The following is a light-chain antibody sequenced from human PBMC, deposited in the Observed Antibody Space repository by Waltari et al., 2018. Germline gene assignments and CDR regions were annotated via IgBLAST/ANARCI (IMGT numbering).Light chain of an antibody. J-gene: IGKJ4*01. CDR3: QHRNTGLT. CDR1: QTISSRY. CDR2: GAS. Sequence: EIVLTQSPGTLSLSPGERATLSSRASQTISSRYLAWYQQKPGQAPRLLIYGASKRATGIPERFSGSGSGADFTLSISRLEPEDFAVYYCQHRNTGLTFGGGTKVEIE. V-gene: IGKV3-20*01.